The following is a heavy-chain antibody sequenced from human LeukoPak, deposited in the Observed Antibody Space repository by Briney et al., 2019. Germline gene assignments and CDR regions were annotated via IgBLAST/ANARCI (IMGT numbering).Heavy chain of an antibody. Sequence: GGSLRLSCAASGFTFDDYGMSWVRQAPGEGLEWVSYISSSGSTIYYADSVKGRFTISRDNAKNSLFLQMNSLRAEDTAVYYCARVLRYCSGGNCYSGGLGYMDVWGKGTTVTISS. J-gene: IGHJ6*03. D-gene: IGHD2-15*01. V-gene: IGHV3-11*01. CDR3: ARVLRYCSGGNCYSGGLGYMDV. CDR2: ISSSGSTI. CDR1: GFTFDDYG.